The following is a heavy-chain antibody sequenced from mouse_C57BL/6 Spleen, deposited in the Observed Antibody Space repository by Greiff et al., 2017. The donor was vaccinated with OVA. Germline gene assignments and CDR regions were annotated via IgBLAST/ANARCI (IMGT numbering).Heavy chain of an antibody. V-gene: IGHV2-2*01. CDR2: IWSGGST. J-gene: IGHJ2*01. Sequence: QVQLKQSGPGLVQPSQSLSITCTVSGFSLTSYGVHWVRQSPGKGLEWLGVIWSGGSTDYNAAFISRLSLSKDNSKSQVFFKINSLQADDTAKYYCARNKDYGFDYWGKGATLTVSS. D-gene: IGHD2-4*01. CDR3: ARNKDYGFDY. CDR1: GFSLTSYG.